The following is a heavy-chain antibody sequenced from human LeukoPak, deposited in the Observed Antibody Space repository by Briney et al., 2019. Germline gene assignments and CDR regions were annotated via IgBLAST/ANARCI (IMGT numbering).Heavy chain of an antibody. Sequence: SVKVSCKASGGTFSSYAISWVRQAPGQGLEWMGGIIPIFGTANYAQKFQGRVTITADESTSTAYMELSSLRSEDTAVYYCARVSWSSSSGGAFDYWGQGTLVTVSS. CDR1: GGTFSSYA. CDR2: IIPIFGTA. D-gene: IGHD6-6*01. V-gene: IGHV1-69*01. J-gene: IGHJ4*02. CDR3: ARVSWSSSSGGAFDY.